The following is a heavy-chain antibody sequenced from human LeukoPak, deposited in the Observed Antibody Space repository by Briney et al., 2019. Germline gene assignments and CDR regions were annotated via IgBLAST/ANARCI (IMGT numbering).Heavy chain of an antibody. V-gene: IGHV1-2*02. J-gene: IGHJ6*02. CDR3: ARDRVVVVPAATAYYYYGMDV. D-gene: IGHD2-2*01. CDR2: INPNSGGT. CDR1: GYTFTGYY. Sequence: ASVKVSCKASGYTFTGYYMHWVRQAPGQGLEWMGWINPNSGGTNYAQKFQGRVTMTRDTSISTAYMELSRLRSDDTAVYYCARDRVVVVPAATAYYYYGMDVWDQGTTVTVSS.